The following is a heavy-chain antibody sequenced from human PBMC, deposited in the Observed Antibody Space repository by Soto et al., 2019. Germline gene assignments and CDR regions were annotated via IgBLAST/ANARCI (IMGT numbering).Heavy chain of an antibody. CDR3: AKDGYSGYESAEYFQH. J-gene: IGHJ1*01. CDR2: ISYNGSNK. D-gene: IGHD5-12*01. V-gene: IGHV3-30*18. CDR1: GFTFSSYG. Sequence: GGSLRLSCAASGFTFSSYGMHWVRQAPGKGLEWVAVISYNGSNKYNADSVKGRLTISRDNSKNTLYLQMNSLRAEDTAVYYCAKDGYSGYESAEYFQHWGQGTLVTVSS.